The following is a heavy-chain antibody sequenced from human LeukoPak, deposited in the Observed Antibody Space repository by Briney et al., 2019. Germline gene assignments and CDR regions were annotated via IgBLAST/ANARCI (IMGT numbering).Heavy chain of an antibody. CDR3: AKDRSYSGSYYDGGPFGY. CDR2: ISGSGGST. Sequence: GGSLRLSCAASGFTFSSYAMSWVRQAPGKGLEWVSAISGSGGSTYYADSVKGRFTISRDNSKNTVYLQMNSLRAEDTAIYYCAKDRSYSGSYYDGGPFGYWGQGTLVTVSS. CDR1: GFTFSSYA. D-gene: IGHD1-26*01. J-gene: IGHJ4*02. V-gene: IGHV3-23*01.